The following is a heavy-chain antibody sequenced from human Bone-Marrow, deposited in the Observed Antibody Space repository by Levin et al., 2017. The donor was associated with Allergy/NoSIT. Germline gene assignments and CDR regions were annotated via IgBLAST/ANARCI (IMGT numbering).Heavy chain of an antibody. Sequence: ASVKVSCKASGYTFTSYGISWVRQAPGQGLEWMGWISAYNGNTNYAQKLQGRVTMTTDTSTSTAYMELRSLRSDDTAVYYCARDPTIPQRPHLLDYWGQGTLVTVSS. D-gene: IGHD5-12*01. V-gene: IGHV1-18*01. CDR3: ARDPTIPQRPHLLDY. CDR2: ISAYNGNT. CDR1: GYTFTSYG. J-gene: IGHJ4*02.